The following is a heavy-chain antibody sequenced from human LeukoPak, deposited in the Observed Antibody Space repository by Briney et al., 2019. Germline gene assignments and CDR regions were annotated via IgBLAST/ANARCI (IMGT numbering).Heavy chain of an antibody. Sequence: GGSLRLSCAASGFTFSSYTMNWVRQAPGKGLEWVSSISGSRTYIYYADSVKGRFTISRDNAKNSLYLQMNSLGADDTAVYYCARDNSGSYDFWGQGTLVTVSS. CDR3: ARDNSGSYDF. V-gene: IGHV3-21*06. CDR1: GFTFSSYT. CDR2: ISGSRTYI. D-gene: IGHD3-10*01. J-gene: IGHJ4*02.